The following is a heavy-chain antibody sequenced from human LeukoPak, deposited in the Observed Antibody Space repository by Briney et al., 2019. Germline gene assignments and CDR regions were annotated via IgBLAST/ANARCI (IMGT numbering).Heavy chain of an antibody. Sequence: GGSLRLSCAASGFTVSSNYMSWVRQAPGKGLEWVSVIYSGGSTYYADSVKGRFTISRDNSKNTLYLQMNSLRAEDTAVYYCAGRKEYYYDSSGYYKVGAFDIWGQGTMVTVSS. D-gene: IGHD3-22*01. CDR3: AGRKEYYYDSSGYYKVGAFDI. V-gene: IGHV3-53*01. J-gene: IGHJ3*02. CDR2: IYSGGST. CDR1: GFTVSSNY.